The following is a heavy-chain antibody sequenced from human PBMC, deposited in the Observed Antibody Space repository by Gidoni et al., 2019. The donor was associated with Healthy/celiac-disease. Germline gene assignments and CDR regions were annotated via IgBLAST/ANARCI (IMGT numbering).Heavy chain of an antibody. J-gene: IGHJ6*02. Sequence: EVQLVESGGGLVQPGRSLRLSCAASGFTFDDYAMHWVRQAPGKGLEWVSGISWNSGSIGYADSVKGRFTISRDNAKNSLYLQMNSLRAEDTALYYCAKDIAYYYDSSGYNGYYGMDVWGQGTTVTVSS. D-gene: IGHD3-22*01. V-gene: IGHV3-9*01. CDR1: GFTFDDYA. CDR3: AKDIAYYYDSSGYNGYYGMDV. CDR2: ISWNSGSI.